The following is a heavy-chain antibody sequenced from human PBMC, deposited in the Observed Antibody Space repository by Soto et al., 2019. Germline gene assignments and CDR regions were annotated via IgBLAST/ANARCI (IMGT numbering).Heavy chain of an antibody. CDR2: IYHSGST. Sequence: SETLSLTCTVSGGSISSDTYYWSWIRQHPGKGLEWIGHIYHSGSTYYNPSLKSRVTISVDTSKNQFSLKLSSVTAADTAVYYCARGWGYTFDIWGQGTMVTVSS. CDR3: ARGWGYTFDI. CDR1: GGSISSDTYY. V-gene: IGHV4-31*03. J-gene: IGHJ3*02. D-gene: IGHD3-16*01.